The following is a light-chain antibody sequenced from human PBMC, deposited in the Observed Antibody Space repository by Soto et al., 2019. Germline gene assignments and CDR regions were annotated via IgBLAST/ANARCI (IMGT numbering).Light chain of an antibody. CDR1: QSVTNY. CDR3: QQRLNWPPG. Sequence: EIFLTQSPDTLSVSPGERATLSCRASQSVTNYIAWYQQRPGQAPRLLIYDASNRASGVPARFSGSGSGTDFTLTISDLEPADFGLYYCQQRLNWPPGVGQGTKVDIK. J-gene: IGKJ1*01. V-gene: IGKV3-11*01. CDR2: DAS.